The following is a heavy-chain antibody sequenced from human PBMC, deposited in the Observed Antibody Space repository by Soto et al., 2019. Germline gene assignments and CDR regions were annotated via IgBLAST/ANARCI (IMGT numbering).Heavy chain of an antibody. J-gene: IGHJ6*03. V-gene: IGHV2-5*02. CDR2: IYWDDDK. Sequence: QITLKESGPPLVKPTQTLTLTCSFSGFSLSTSGVGVVWIRQPPGKALEWLALIYWDDDKGYSPSLKSRLTITKDTSKNQVVLTMTNMDPVDTATYYCAHSITGYYYYYMDVWGTGTTVTVSS. CDR3: AHSITGYYYYYMDV. CDR1: GFSLSTSGVG. D-gene: IGHD3-3*01.